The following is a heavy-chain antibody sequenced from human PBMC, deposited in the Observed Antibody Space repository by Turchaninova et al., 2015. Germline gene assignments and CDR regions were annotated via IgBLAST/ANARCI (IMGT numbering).Heavy chain of an antibody. CDR2: TYSGSRWCY. V-gene: IGHV6-1*03. CDR1: GDSVSSSSAA. Sequence: QVQLQQSGPGLVKPSQTLSLTCAISGDSVSSSSAAWHWIRQSPSKGLEWLGRTYSGSRWCYDCALSLKMCHTINSHTSENQVSLRLNSVTPEDTAVYYCARGGAYFKGFEFWGQGALVTVSS. J-gene: IGHJ4*02. D-gene: IGHD1-26*01. CDR3: ARGGAYFKGFEF.